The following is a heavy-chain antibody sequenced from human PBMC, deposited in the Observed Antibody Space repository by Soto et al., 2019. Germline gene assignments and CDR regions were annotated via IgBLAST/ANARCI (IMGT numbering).Heavy chain of an antibody. D-gene: IGHD6-19*01. CDR3: ARDYSSGWYHHYYYGMDV. J-gene: IGHJ6*02. CDR2: IIPIFGTA. Sequence: SVKVSCKASGGTFSSYAISWVRQAPGQGLEWMGGIIPIFGTANYAQKFQGRVTITADESTSTAYMEPSSLRSEDTAVYYCARDYSSGWYHHYYYGMDVWGQGTTVTVSS. CDR1: GGTFSSYA. V-gene: IGHV1-69*13.